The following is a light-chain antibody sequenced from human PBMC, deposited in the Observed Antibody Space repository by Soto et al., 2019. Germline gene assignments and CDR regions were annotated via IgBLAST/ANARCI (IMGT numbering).Light chain of an antibody. J-gene: IGLJ2*01. CDR2: DVF. Sequence: QSVLTQPPSASGSPGQSVTISCTGTSSDVGASNYVSWYQQHPGKAPKLMIYDVFKRPSGVPDRFSGFKSGNTASLTVSGLQTEDEADYYCCSYAGGNSLVFGGGTKLTVL. CDR3: CSYAGGNSLV. V-gene: IGLV2-8*01. CDR1: SSDVGASNY.